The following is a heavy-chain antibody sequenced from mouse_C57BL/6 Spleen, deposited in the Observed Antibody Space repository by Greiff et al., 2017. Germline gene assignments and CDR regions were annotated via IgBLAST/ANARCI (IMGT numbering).Heavy chain of an antibody. D-gene: IGHD3-1*01. CDR1: GYTFTGYW. V-gene: IGHV1-52*01. J-gene: IGHJ3*01. Sequence: QVQLQQPGAELVRPGSSVKLSCTASGYTFTGYWMHWVKQRPIQGLEWIGNIDPADSDTRYNPKFKDKATLTVDKSSSTAYMQLSSLTSEDSAVVYCARSGQCVRRFDYWGKGTLVTVSA. CDR2: IDPADSDT. CDR3: ARSGQCVRRFDY.